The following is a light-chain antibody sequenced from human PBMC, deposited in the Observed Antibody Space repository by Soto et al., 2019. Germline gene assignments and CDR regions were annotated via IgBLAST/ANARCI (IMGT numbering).Light chain of an antibody. V-gene: IGKV3-11*01. CDR2: DAS. J-gene: IGKJ2*01. Sequence: ETVLTQSPATLSLSPGERATLSCRASQSVHTYLAWYQQKAGQAPRLLIYDASNRATGIPARFSGSGSGTEYTLTISSLEPEDCAAYYCQQRSNWPPYTFGQGTKLEIK. CDR3: QQRSNWPPYT. CDR1: QSVHTY.